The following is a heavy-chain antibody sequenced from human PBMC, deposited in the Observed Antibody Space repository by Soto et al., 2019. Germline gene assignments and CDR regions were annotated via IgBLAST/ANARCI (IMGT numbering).Heavy chain of an antibody. CDR1: GGSFSGYY. CDR3: ATANWSQHYSAP. V-gene: IGHV4-34*01. J-gene: IGHJ5*02. Sequence: APRSLACAVDGGSFSGYYWSWLRQPPGKGREWIGELTHSGSPNDQPALKSRVTISVDTPKNQASRKLTSGTAEYTAVEYCATANWSQHYSAPSGQGTLVTIAS. CDR2: LTHSGSP. D-gene: IGHD1-1*01.